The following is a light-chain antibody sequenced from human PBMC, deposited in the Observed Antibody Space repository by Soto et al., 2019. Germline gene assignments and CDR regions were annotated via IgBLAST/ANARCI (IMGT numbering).Light chain of an antibody. CDR1: KDINNC. CDR2: DAS. Sequence: DIQMTQTTSSLSASVGDRVTITCQSSKDINNCLNWYYQKPGKAPTLLIYDASNLETGVPSRFPGSGSGTHFTLTISSLQPEDTATYYCQQYDNLPLPFGHGTQVEIK. CDR3: QQYDNLPLP. V-gene: IGKV1-33*01. J-gene: IGKJ1*01.